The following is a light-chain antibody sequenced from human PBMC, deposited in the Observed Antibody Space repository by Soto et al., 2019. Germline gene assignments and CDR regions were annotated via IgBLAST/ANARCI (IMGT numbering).Light chain of an antibody. CDR2: GAF. V-gene: IGKV3-20*01. CDR3: QQYGNSIPIT. J-gene: IGKJ5*01. CDR1: QSVSTSF. Sequence: EVVLMQSPGTLSLSPGERATLSCRASQSVSTSFLAWYQQKPGQAPRLLIYGAFSRATGIPDRFSGSGSGTDFTLTISRLEPEDFAVYYCQQYGNSIPITCGQGTRLEIK.